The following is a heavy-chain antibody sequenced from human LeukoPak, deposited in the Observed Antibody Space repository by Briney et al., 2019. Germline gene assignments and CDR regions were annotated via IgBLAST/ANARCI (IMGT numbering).Heavy chain of an antibody. J-gene: IGHJ3*02. CDR1: GGSISSGGYS. D-gene: IGHD2-21*02. Sequence: SETLSLTCAVSGGSISSGGYSWSWIRQSAGKGLEWIGRINTSGSSNYNPSLRSRVTMSVDTSKNQFSLKLSSVTAADTAVYYCARDLSVVVTAIVAFDIWGQGTMVTVSS. V-gene: IGHV4-61*02. CDR2: INTSGSS. CDR3: ARDLSVVVTAIVAFDI.